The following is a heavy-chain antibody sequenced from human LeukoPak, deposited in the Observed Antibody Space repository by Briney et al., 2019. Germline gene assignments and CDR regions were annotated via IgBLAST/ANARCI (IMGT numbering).Heavy chain of an antibody. CDR1: GYTFTGYY. CDR2: NNPNSGGT. V-gene: IGHV1-2*06. J-gene: IGHJ4*02. CDR3: ARDPRIAVAGKYFDY. D-gene: IGHD6-19*01. Sequence: ASVKVSCKASGYTFTGYYMHWVRQAPGQGLEWMGRNNPNSGGTNYAQKFQGRVTMTRDTSISTAYMELSRLRPDDTAVYYCARDPRIAVAGKYFDYWGQGTLVTVSS.